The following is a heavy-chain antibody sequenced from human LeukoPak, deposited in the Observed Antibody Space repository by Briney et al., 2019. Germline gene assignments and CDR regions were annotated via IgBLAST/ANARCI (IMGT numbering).Heavy chain of an antibody. CDR2: INAGNDNT. CDR1: GYTFIRYA. CDR3: ARDLYGSGSYYFDS. J-gene: IGHJ4*02. D-gene: IGHD3-10*01. Sequence: ASVKVSCKASGYTFIRYAMYWVRQAPGQRLEWMGWINAGNDNTKYSQKFQGRVTITRDTSASTAYMELSSLRSEDTAVCYCARDLYGSGSYYFDSWGQGTLVTVSS. V-gene: IGHV1-3*01.